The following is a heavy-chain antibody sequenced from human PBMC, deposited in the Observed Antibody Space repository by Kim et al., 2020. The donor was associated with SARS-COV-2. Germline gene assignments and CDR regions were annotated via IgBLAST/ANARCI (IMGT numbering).Heavy chain of an antibody. CDR1: GFSFRTYG. Sequence: GGSLRLSCEASGFSFRTYGMHWVRQAPGNGLQWVALITYDESNTFYGDPVKGRFTISRDNSKNTLYLQMNSLTTEDTAVYYCAKEWSGSSSPRLYFAMDVWGRGTTVTVSS. J-gene: IGHJ6*02. CDR2: ITYDESNT. D-gene: IGHD6-13*01. CDR3: AKEWSGSSSPRLYFAMDV. V-gene: IGHV3-30*18.